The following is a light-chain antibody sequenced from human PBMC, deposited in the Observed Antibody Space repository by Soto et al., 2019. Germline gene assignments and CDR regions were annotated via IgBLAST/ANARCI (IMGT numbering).Light chain of an antibody. J-gene: IGKJ1*01. CDR1: LSIGSN. V-gene: IGKV3-15*01. CDR2: FAS. Sequence: EILMTQSPATLSVSPGERATLSCRASLSIGSNLAWYQQKPGQAPRHLIYFASTRATGIPARFSGSGSGTEFTLTISSLQSEDFAVYYCQQYNVWPRTFGQGTKVDIK. CDR3: QQYNVWPRT.